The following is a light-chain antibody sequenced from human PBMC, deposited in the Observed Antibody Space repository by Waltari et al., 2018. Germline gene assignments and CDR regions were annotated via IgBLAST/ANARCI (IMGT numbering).Light chain of an antibody. V-gene: IGLV8-61*01. CDR1: SGSISSTSY. CDR2: KIN. Sequence: QIVVTQEPSLSVSPGGTVTLTCALSSGSISSTSYVSWYRQTPGQAPRTLIYKINSRYAGVPGRFSGSYLGNKAALTITGAQADNESDYYCLMYMGSGIWLFGGVTKVTVL. CDR3: LMYMGSGIWL. J-gene: IGLJ2*01.